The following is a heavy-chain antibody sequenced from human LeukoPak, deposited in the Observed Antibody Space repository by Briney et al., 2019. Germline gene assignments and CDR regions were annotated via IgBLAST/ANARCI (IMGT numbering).Heavy chain of an antibody. CDR1: GGSISSSSYY. J-gene: IGHJ6*03. Sequence: KPSETLSLTCTVPGGSISSSSYYWGWVRHPPGKGLELIGSIYYTGSTYYNPSLKSRVTISVDTSKNQYSLKLSSVTAADTAVYYCARQLEYYYYMDVWGKGTTVTVSS. D-gene: IGHD1-1*01. CDR3: ARQLEYYYYMDV. V-gene: IGHV4-39*01. CDR2: IYYTGST.